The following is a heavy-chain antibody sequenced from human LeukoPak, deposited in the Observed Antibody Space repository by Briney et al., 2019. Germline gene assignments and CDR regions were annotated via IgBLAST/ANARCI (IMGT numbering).Heavy chain of an antibody. D-gene: IGHD4-17*01. CDR2: ISGSGGST. J-gene: IGHJ6*03. CDR3: AKVADYGDYVAYYYYMDV. V-gene: IGHV3-23*01. Sequence: GGSLRLSCAASGFTFSSYAMSWFRQAPGKGLEWVSAISGSGGSTYYADSVKGRFTISRDNSKNTLYLQMNSLRAEDTAVYYCAKVADYGDYVAYYYYMDVWGKGTTVTVSS. CDR1: GFTFSSYA.